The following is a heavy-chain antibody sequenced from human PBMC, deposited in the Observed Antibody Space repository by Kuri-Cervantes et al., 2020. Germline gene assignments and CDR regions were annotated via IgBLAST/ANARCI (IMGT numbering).Heavy chain of an antibody. Sequence: GGSLRLSCAASGFTFSSYWMSWVRQAPGKGLEWVANIKQDGSEKYYVDSVKGRFTISRDNAKNSLYLQMNSLRAEDTALYYCAKDMGSSGWYGRFDAFDIWGQGTMVTVSS. CDR2: IKQDGSEK. CDR3: AKDMGSSGWYGRFDAFDI. CDR1: GFTFSSYW. V-gene: IGHV3-7*03. D-gene: IGHD6-19*01. J-gene: IGHJ3*02.